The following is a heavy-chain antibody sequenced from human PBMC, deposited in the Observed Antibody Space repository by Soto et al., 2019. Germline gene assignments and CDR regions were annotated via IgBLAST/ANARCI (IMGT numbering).Heavy chain of an antibody. CDR3: ASRYGSSSYPYYGMDV. CDR2: ISDDGGNK. Sequence: GGSLRLSCAASGLPFSIYAMHWVRQAPGKGLEWVALISDDGGNKYYAESVKGRFTISRDNSKSTLYVQMNSLRPEDTAVYYCASRYGSSSYPYYGMDVCGQGTTVILS. D-gene: IGHD6-6*01. CDR1: GLPFSIYA. V-gene: IGHV3-30-3*01. J-gene: IGHJ6*01.